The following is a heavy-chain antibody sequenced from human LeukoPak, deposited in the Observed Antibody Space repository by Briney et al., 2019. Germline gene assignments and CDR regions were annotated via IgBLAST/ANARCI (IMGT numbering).Heavy chain of an antibody. D-gene: IGHD3-9*01. Sequence: GGSLRLSCAASGFIFSNYAMSWVRQAPGKGLEWVSAIVGRGSSTYYADSVKGRFTISRDNSKNTLYLQLNRLRAKDTAVYYCAKWGDYDILTGYYDSDYWGQGTLATVSS. CDR1: GFIFSNYA. V-gene: IGHV3-23*01. J-gene: IGHJ4*02. CDR2: IVGRGSST. CDR3: AKWGDYDILTGYYDSDY.